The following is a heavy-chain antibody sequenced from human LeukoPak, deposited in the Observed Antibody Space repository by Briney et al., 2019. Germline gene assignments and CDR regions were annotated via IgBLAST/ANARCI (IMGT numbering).Heavy chain of an antibody. J-gene: IGHJ6*03. CDR3: TTGLGELNYYYYYMDV. D-gene: IGHD3-10*01. V-gene: IGHV3-23*01. Sequence: GGSLRLSCAASGFTFSSYGMSWVRQAPGKGLEWVSAISGSGGSTYYADSVKGRFTISRDNSKNTLYLQMNSLRAEDTAVYYCTTGLGELNYYYYYMDVWGKGTTVTVSS. CDR1: GFTFSSYG. CDR2: ISGSGGST.